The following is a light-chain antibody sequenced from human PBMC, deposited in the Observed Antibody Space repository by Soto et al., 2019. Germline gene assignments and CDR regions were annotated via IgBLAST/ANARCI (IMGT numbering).Light chain of an antibody. CDR3: QQYCDWPIT. CDR2: ATS. CDR1: QSVGNN. J-gene: IGKJ4*01. V-gene: IGKV3-15*01. Sequence: EIVVTQSPATLSVSPGERATLSCRASQSVGNNFAWYQQKPGQAPRLLIFATSTRATGVPARLSRSGSGTEFTLTISSLQSEDFAVYYCQQYCDWPITFGGGAKVEIE.